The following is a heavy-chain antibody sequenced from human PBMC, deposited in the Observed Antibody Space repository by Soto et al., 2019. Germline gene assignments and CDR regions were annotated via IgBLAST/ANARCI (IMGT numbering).Heavy chain of an antibody. J-gene: IGHJ6*02. CDR3: AKDIHGDSPGYYYYYGMDV. CDR2: IKQDGSEK. V-gene: IGHV3-7*01. Sequence: GGSLRLSCAASGFLFNNYWMAWVRQAPGKGLEWVANIKQDGSEKYYVDSVKGRFTISRDNAKNSLYLQMNSLRAEDTAVYYCAKDIHGDSPGYYYYYGMDVWGQGTTVTVSS. D-gene: IGHD4-17*01. CDR1: GFLFNNYW.